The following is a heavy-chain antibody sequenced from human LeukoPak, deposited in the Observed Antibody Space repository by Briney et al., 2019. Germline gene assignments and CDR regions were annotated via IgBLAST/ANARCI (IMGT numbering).Heavy chain of an antibody. V-gene: IGHV3-33*03. CDR2: FYYAEDYK. CDR3: AKEKGAFSNGWFYFDS. J-gene: IGHJ4*02. D-gene: IGHD6-19*01. Sequence: GGSLRLSRSAAGIIFSSSGMHLVRQGPRKGLGWVAVFYYAEDYKYYADSVQGRFSISRDDSANSLLLQMNSLTVEDTAVYYCAKEKGAFSNGWFYFDSWGQGTLVTVSS. CDR1: GIIFSSSG.